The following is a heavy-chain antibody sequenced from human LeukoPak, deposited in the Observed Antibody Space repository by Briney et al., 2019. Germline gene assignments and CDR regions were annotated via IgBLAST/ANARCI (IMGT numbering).Heavy chain of an antibody. CDR3: AISGIAVAGLHFDY. Sequence: ASVKVSCKASGYTLSSYYFHWVRQAPGQGLEWMGWISAYNGNTNYAQKLQGRVTMTTDTSTSTAYMELRSLRSDDTAVYYCAISGIAVAGLHFDYWGQGTLVTVSS. CDR2: ISAYNGNT. V-gene: IGHV1-18*01. J-gene: IGHJ4*02. CDR1: GYTLSSYY. D-gene: IGHD6-19*01.